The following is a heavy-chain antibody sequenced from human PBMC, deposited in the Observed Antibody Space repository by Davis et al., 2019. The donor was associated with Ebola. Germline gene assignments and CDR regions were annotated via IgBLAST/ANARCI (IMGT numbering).Heavy chain of an antibody. CDR3: ARGIYDFWSGYSGFDYYGMDV. J-gene: IGHJ6*02. V-gene: IGHV3-48*03. CDR1: EFTFSSYE. Sequence: PGRSLRLSCAASEFTFSSYEMNWVRQAPGKGLEWVSYIDSSASTTYYADSVKGRFTISRDNSKNTLYLQMGSLRAEDMAVYYCARGIYDFWSGYSGFDYYGMDVWGQGTTVTVSS. D-gene: IGHD3-3*01. CDR2: IDSSASTT.